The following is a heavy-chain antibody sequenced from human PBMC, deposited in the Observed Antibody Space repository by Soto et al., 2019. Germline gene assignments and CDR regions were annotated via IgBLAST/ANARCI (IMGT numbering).Heavy chain of an antibody. V-gene: IGHV1-58*01. CDR2: IVVGSGNT. CDR3: AAMYYYDSSGYPIDY. D-gene: IGHD3-22*01. CDR1: GFTFTSSA. Sequence: ASVKVSCKASGFTFTSSAVQWVRQARGQRLEWIGWIVVGSGNTNYAQKFQERVTITRDMSTSTAYMELSSLRSEDTAVYYCAAMYYYDSSGYPIDYWGQGTLVTVSS. J-gene: IGHJ4*02.